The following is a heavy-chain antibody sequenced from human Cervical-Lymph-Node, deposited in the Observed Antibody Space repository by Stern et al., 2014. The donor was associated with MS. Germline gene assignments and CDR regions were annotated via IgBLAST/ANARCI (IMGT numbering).Heavy chain of an antibody. CDR1: GFTFSTYW. D-gene: IGHD5-18*01. J-gene: IGHJ5*02. V-gene: IGHV3-74*02. CDR2: INGDGSRT. Sequence: EVQLVESGGDLVQPGGSLRLSCTASGFTFSTYWMHWVRQAPGKGLVWVSRINGDGSRTSYADSVKGRFTISRDNAKNTLYVQMNSLRVEDTAVYYCARAHVDTWDWFDPGGQGTLVTVSS. CDR3: ARAHVDTWDWFDP.